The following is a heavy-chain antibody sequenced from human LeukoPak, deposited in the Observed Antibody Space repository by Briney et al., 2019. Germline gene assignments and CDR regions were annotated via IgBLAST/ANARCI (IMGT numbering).Heavy chain of an antibody. V-gene: IGHV4-59*01. Sequence: SETLSLTCTVSDASIRSYYWSWIRQAPGKGLEWVGFISYSGYTSYSPSLKSRVAISVDTSKSQFSLRPTSMTAADTAIYYCARGRNDNGGMFFDSWAQGTLVTVSS. CDR2: ISYSGYT. CDR3: ARGRNDNGGMFFDS. D-gene: IGHD4-23*01. CDR1: DASIRSYY. J-gene: IGHJ4*02.